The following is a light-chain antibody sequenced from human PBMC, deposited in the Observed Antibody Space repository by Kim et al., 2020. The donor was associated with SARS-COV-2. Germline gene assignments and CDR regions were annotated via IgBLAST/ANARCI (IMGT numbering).Light chain of an antibody. V-gene: IGKV1-27*01. CDR1: QGISNY. CDR3: QQCKSAPWT. J-gene: IGKJ1*01. Sequence: ESVGDRVTIPCRASQGISNYLAWYQQKPGKVPKLLIYAASALQSGVPSRFSGSGSGTDFTLTITSLQPEDVAAYYCQQCKSAPWTFGQGTKVDIK. CDR2: AAS.